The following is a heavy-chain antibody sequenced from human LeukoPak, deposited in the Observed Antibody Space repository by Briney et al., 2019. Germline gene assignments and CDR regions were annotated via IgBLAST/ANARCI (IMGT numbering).Heavy chain of an antibody. J-gene: IGHJ3*02. D-gene: IGHD3-10*01. CDR2: ISGSGGST. CDR1: GFTFSSYA. V-gene: IGHV3-23*01. Sequence: GGSLSLSCAASGFTFSSYAMSWVRQAPGKGLEWVSAISGSGGSTYYADSVKGRFTISRDNSKNTLYLQMNSLRAEDTAVYYCAKAMKYYGSGSADAFDIWGQGTMVTVSS. CDR3: AKAMKYYGSGSADAFDI.